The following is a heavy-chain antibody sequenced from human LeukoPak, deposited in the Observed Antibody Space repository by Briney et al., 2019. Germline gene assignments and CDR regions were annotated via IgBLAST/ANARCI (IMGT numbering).Heavy chain of an antibody. CDR3: ARGRRDGYNLEYFDK. Sequence: LETLSLTCTVSGGSISSSTYYWGWIRQPPGKGLQWIGSFYYSGSTYYNPSLKSRVTIYVDTSKNQFSLKLSSVTAADTAVYYCARGRRDGYNLEYFDKWGQGTLVTVSS. J-gene: IGHJ4*02. D-gene: IGHD5-24*01. V-gene: IGHV4-39*01. CDR1: GGSISSSTYY. CDR2: FYYSGST.